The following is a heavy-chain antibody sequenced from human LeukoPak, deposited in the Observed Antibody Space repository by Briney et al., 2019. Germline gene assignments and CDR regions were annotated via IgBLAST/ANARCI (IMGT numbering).Heavy chain of an antibody. J-gene: IGHJ4*02. D-gene: IGHD6-6*01. CDR3: ARGHSNSPFLY. V-gene: IGHV1-46*01. Sequence: GALVKVSCKASGYTFTSYYLHWVRQAPGQGLEWMGIINPSGGSTSYAQKFQDRVTMTGDTPTSTVYMELSSLRSEDTAVYYCARGHSNSPFLYWGQGTLVTVSS. CDR1: GYTFTSYY. CDR2: INPSGGST.